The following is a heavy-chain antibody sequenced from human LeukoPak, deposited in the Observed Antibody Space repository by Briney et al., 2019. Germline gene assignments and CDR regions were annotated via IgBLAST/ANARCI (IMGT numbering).Heavy chain of an antibody. CDR1: GGSISSRSYF. CDR3: ARGSLWVQGDV. CDR2: INHSGST. D-gene: IGHD3-10*01. J-gene: IGHJ6*02. V-gene: IGHV4-39*07. Sequence: PSETLSLTCTVSGGSISSRSYFWGWIRQPPGKGLEWIGEINHSGSTNYNPSLKSRVTISVDTSKNQFSLRLSSVTAADTAVYYCARGSLWVQGDVWGQGTTVTVSS.